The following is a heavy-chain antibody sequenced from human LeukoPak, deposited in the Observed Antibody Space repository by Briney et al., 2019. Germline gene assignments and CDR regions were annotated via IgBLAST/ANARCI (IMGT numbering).Heavy chain of an antibody. Sequence: ASVKVSCKVSGYTLTDLSMHWVRQAPGKGLEWMGGFDPEDGETIYAQKFQGRVTMTEDTSTDTAYMELSSLRSEDTAVYYCATKPYYDSSGYYSPRDNWSDPWGQGTLVTVSS. CDR2: FDPEDGET. CDR3: ATKPYYDSSGYYSPRDNWSDP. J-gene: IGHJ5*02. V-gene: IGHV1-24*01. D-gene: IGHD3-22*01. CDR1: GYTLTDLS.